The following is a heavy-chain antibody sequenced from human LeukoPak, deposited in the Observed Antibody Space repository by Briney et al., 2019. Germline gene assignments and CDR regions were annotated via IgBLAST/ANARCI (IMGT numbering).Heavy chain of an antibody. Sequence: SETLSLTCTVSGGSISSYYWSWIRQPPGKGLEWIGEINHSGSTNYNPSLKSRVTISVDTSKNQFSLKLSSVTAADTAVYYCARGRLIVVVVAATYDWFDPWGQGTLVTVSS. V-gene: IGHV4-34*01. D-gene: IGHD2-15*01. CDR2: INHSGST. J-gene: IGHJ5*02. CDR1: GGSISSYY. CDR3: ARGRLIVVVVAATYDWFDP.